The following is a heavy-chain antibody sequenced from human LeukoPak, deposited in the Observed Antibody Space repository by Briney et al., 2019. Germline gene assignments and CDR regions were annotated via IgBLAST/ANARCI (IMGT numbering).Heavy chain of an antibody. D-gene: IGHD1-1*01. V-gene: IGHV1-69*04. CDR2: IIPILGIA. CDR3: ARVTTYTYYYFDY. Sequence: GASVNVSRKASGGTFSSYAISWVRQAPGQGLEWMGRIIPILGIANYAQKFQGRVTITADKSTSTAYMELSSLRSEDTAVYYCARVTTYTYYYFDYWGQGTLVTVSS. CDR1: GGTFSSYA. J-gene: IGHJ4*02.